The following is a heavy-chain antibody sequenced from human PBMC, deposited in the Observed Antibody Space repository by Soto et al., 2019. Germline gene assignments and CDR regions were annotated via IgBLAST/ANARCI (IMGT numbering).Heavy chain of an antibody. D-gene: IGHD6-13*01. CDR2: IIPYYNTL. V-gene: IGHV1-69*01. CDR1: DGTFNSYA. Sequence: QAQVVQSGAEVRKPGSSVKLSCKASDGTFNSYAIAWVRQAPGQGLEWMGGIIPYYNTLNYAQKFQDRVTSTPYDSTKTVYMELSSLRSDDTAVYFCASGASRWYPYFYDSWAQGNLVTVSS. J-gene: IGHJ4*02. CDR3: ASGASRWYPYFYDS.